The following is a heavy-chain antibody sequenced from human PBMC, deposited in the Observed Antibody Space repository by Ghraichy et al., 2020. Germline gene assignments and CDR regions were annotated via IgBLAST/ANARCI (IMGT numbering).Heavy chain of an antibody. Sequence: SVKVSCKASGGTFSSYAISWVRQAPGQGLEWMGRIIPILGIANYAQKFQGRVTITADKSTSTAYMELSSLRSEDTAVYYCALIGDIVVVPAEYMDVWGKGTTVTVSS. V-gene: IGHV1-69*04. CDR2: IIPILGIA. J-gene: IGHJ6*03. CDR1: GGTFSSYA. CDR3: ALIGDIVVVPAEYMDV. D-gene: IGHD2-2*01.